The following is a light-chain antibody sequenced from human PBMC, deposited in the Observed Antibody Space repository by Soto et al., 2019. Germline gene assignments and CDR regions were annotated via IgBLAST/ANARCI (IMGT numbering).Light chain of an antibody. Sequence: EVVMTQSPDTLSVSPGETVTLSCRASQSVRSKLAWYQQKPGQAPRLFIYGASTRATGTPDRFSGSGSGTDFTLTISRLEPEDFAVYYCQQYGSPPITFGQGTRLEIK. CDR2: GAS. V-gene: IGKV3-20*01. CDR3: QQYGSPPIT. CDR1: QSVRSK. J-gene: IGKJ5*01.